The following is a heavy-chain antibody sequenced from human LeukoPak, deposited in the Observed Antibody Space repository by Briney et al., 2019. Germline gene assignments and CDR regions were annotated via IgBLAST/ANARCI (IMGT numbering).Heavy chain of an antibody. J-gene: IGHJ4*02. V-gene: IGHV3-11*05. CDR1: GFTFSDYY. D-gene: IGHD3-16*01. Sequence: PGGSLRLSCAASGFTFSDYYMNWIRQAPGKGLEWVSSISSSSSYTNYTDSVKGRFTISRDNAKNSLYLQMNSLRAEDTAVYYCAKAGWGSTGIYYFGYWGQGTLVTVSS. CDR3: AKAGWGSTGIYYFGY. CDR2: ISSSSSYT.